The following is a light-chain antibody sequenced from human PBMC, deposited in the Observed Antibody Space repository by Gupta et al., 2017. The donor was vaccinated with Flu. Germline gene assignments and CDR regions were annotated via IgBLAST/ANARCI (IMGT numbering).Light chain of an antibody. CDR3: LQDYNYPRT. CDR2: GAS. CDR1: QGIRND. Sequence: AIQMTQSPSSLSASVGDRVTITCRASQGIRNDLGWYQQKPGKAPKLLISGASTLQSGVPSRFSGSGAGTDCTLTISSVQPEDFATYYCLQDYNYPRTFGQGTKVEIK. J-gene: IGKJ1*01. V-gene: IGKV1-6*01.